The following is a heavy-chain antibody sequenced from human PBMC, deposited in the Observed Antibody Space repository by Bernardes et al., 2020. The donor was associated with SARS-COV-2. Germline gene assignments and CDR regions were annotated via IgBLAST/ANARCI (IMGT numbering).Heavy chain of an antibody. CDR2: ISAYNGNT. Sequence: ASVQVSCKASGYTFTSYGISWVRQAPGQGLEWMGWISAYNGNTNYAQKLQGRVTMTTDTSTSTAYKELRSLRSDDTAVYYCAREWHYPPAVLDYWGQGTLVTVS. CDR3: AREWHYPPAVLDY. V-gene: IGHV1-18*01. D-gene: IGHD1-7*01. CDR1: GYTFTSYG. J-gene: IGHJ4*02.